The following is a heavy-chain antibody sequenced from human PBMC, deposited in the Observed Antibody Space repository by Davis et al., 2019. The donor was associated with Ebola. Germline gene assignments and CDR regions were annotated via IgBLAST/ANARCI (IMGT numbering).Heavy chain of an antibody. Sequence: PSETLSLTCTVSGGSISSYYWSWIRQPPGKGLEWIGYIYYSGSTNYNPFLKSRVTISVDTSKNQFSLKLSSVTAADTAVYYCARSPHDYGDYVNYYGMDVWGQGTTVTVSS. CDR3: ARSPHDYGDYVNYYGMDV. CDR2: IYYSGST. CDR1: GGSISSYY. J-gene: IGHJ6*02. D-gene: IGHD4-17*01. V-gene: IGHV4-59*01.